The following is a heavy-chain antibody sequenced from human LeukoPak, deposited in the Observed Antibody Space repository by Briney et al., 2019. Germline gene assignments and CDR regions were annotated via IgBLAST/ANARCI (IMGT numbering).Heavy chain of an antibody. CDR3: AREAYCGGDCYSGFDY. CDR1: GVSISSYH. Sequence: PSETLSLTCTVSGVSISSYHWSWIRQPPGKGLEWIGYIYYSGSTNYNPSLKSRVTISVDTSKNQFSLKLSSVTAADTAVYYCAREAYCGGDCYSGFDYWGQGTLVTVSS. J-gene: IGHJ4*02. D-gene: IGHD2-21*02. CDR2: IYYSGST. V-gene: IGHV4-59*01.